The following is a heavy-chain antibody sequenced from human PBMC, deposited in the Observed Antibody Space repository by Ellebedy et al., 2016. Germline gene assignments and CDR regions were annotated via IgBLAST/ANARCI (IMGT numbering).Heavy chain of an antibody. CDR2: IYYSGST. CDR1: GGSISSSSYY. CDR3: ARALYSSSWYHYYYMDV. D-gene: IGHD6-13*01. J-gene: IGHJ6*03. V-gene: IGHV4-39*07. Sequence: GSLRLSCTVSGGSISSSSYYWGWIRQPPGKGLEWIGSIYYSGSTNYNPSLKSRVTISVDTSKNQFSLKLCSVAAADTAVYYCARALYSSSWYHYYYMDVWGKGTTVTVSS.